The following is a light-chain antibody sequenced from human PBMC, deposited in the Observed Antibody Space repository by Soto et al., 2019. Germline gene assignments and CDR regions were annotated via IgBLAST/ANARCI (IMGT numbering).Light chain of an antibody. V-gene: IGKV3-20*01. CDR1: QSVSSSY. CDR2: GAT. CDR3: QNYGTSGT. Sequence: LTQSPCTLSVSPGERATLSCRASQSVSSSYLACYQQKPGQAPRLIIYGATSRATVIPDRCSGSGSGTDFTIIISLLAEDDFAYYCCQNYGTSGTFGQGTKVDI. J-gene: IGKJ1*01.